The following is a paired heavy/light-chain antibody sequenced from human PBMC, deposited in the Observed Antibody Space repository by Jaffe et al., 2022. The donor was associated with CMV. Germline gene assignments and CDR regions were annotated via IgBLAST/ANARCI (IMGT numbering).Light chain of an antibody. J-gene: IGLJ1*01. CDR2: QDS. Sequence: SYELTQPPSVSVSPGQTASITCSGDKLGDKYACWYQQKPGQSPVLVIYQDSKRPSGIPERFSGSNSGNTATLTISGTQAMDEADYYCQAWDSSTYYVFGTGTKVTVL. V-gene: IGLV3-1*01. CDR1: KLGDKY. CDR3: QAWDSSTYYV.
Heavy chain of an antibody. CDR2: ISGSGGST. J-gene: IGHJ4*02. CDR1: GFTFSSYA. Sequence: EVQLLESGGGLVQPGGSLRLSCAASGFTFSSYAMSWVRQAPGKGLEWVSAISGSGGSTYYADSVKGRFTISRDNSKNTLYLQMNSLRAEDTAVYYCAKVDTYYDFWSGYYTFDYWGQGTLVTVSS. V-gene: IGHV3-23*01. CDR3: AKVDTYYDFWSGYYTFDY. D-gene: IGHD3-3*01.